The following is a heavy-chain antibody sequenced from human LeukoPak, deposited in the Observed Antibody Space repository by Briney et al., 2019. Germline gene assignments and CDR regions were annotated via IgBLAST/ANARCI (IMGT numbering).Heavy chain of an antibody. CDR2: TSGSGGST. Sequence: GGSLRLSCAASGFTFSSYNMNWVRQAPGKGLEWVSATSGSGGSTYYADSVKGRFTISRDISKNTLYLQMNSLRAEDTAVYYCAGRRDGFNYWGQGTLVTVSS. CDR3: AGRRDGFNY. J-gene: IGHJ4*02. V-gene: IGHV3-23*01. CDR1: GFTFSSYN. D-gene: IGHD5-24*01.